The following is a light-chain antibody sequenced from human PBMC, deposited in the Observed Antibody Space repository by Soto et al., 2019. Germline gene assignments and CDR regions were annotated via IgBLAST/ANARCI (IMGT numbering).Light chain of an antibody. V-gene: IGLV2-14*03. CDR1: SSDVGAYTF. Sequence: QSALTQPASVSGSPGQSITISCTGTSSDVGAYTFVSWYQQHPDKVPKLMIFDVSRRPSGVSDRFSGSKSGSTASLTISGLQPEDEADYYCSSYTSSSTHVVGSGTKVTVL. CDR3: SSYTSSSTHV. J-gene: IGLJ1*01. CDR2: DVS.